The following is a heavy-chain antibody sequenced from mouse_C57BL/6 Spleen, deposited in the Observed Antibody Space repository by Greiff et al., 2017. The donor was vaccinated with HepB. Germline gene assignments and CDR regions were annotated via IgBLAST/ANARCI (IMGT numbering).Heavy chain of an antibody. V-gene: IGHV1-55*01. CDR1: GYTFTSYW. J-gene: IGHJ4*01. CDR2: IYPGSGST. D-gene: IGHD1-1*01. Sequence: VQLVESGAELVKPGASVKMSCKASGYTFTSYWITWVKQRPGQGLEWIGDIYPGSGSTNYNEKFKSKATLTVDISSSTAYMQLSSLTSEDSAVYYWARFYYGSSYAMDYWGQGTSVTVSS. CDR3: ARFYYGSSYAMDY.